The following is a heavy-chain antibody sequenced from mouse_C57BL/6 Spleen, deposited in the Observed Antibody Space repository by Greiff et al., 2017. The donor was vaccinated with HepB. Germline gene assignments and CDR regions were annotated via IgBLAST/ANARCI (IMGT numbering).Heavy chain of an antibody. V-gene: IGHV1-54*01. CDR3: ARGGGAYSNDGHWYFDV. CDR2: INPGSGGT. CDR1: GYAFTNYL. J-gene: IGHJ1*03. Sequence: VQLQQSGAELVRPGTSVKVSCKASGYAFTNYLIEWVKQRPGQGLEWIGVINPGSGGTNYNEKFKGKATLTADKSSSTAYMQLSSLTSEDSAVYFCARGGGAYSNDGHWYFDVWGTGTTVTVSS. D-gene: IGHD2-12*01.